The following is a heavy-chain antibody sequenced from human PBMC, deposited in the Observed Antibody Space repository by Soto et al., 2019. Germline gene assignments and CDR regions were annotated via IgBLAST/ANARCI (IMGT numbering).Heavy chain of an antibody. CDR2: IYYSGST. J-gene: IGHJ3*02. CDR3: ARLDPYDAFDI. Sequence: SETLSLTCTVSGGSISSYYWSWIRQPPGKGLEWIGYIYYSGSTNYNPSLKSRVTISVDTSKNQFSLKLSSVTAADTAVYYCARLDPYDAFDIWGQGTLVTVSS. CDR1: GGSISSYY. V-gene: IGHV4-59*08.